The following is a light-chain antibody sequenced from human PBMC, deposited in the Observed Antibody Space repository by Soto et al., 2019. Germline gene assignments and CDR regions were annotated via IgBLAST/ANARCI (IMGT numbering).Light chain of an antibody. J-gene: IGKJ2*02. CDR3: QQANGFLCT. CDR2: AAS. Sequence: TQSPSSVSASGGGRVNITCRARQGNRRWLAWYQQKPGKAPKLLIFAASSLQSGVPSRFSGSGSGTDFTLSISSLQPEDFATYYCQQANGFLCTFGQGTKLEIK. CDR1: QGNRRW. V-gene: IGKV1-12*01.